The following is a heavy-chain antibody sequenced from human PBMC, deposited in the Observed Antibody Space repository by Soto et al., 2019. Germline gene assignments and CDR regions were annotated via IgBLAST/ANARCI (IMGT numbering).Heavy chain of an antibody. Sequence: HPGGSLRLSCAASGFTFSSYAMHWVRQAPGKGLEWVAVISYDGSNKYYADSVKGRFTISRDNSKNTLYLQMNSLRAEDTAVYYCAREGRVAARPGFDYWGQGTLVTVSS. V-gene: IGHV3-30-3*01. J-gene: IGHJ4*02. CDR3: AREGRVAARPGFDY. CDR2: ISYDGSNK. CDR1: GFTFSSYA. D-gene: IGHD6-6*01.